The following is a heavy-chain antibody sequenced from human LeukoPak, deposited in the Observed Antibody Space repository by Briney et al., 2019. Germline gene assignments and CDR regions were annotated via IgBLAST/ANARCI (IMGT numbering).Heavy chain of an antibody. CDR1: GASIGGHY. V-gene: IGHV4-59*08. Sequence: PSETLSLMCSISGASIGGHYWNWIQQPPGKGLEWIGHIFFSGSPSYSPSLKSRVTISVDTSKNQFSLKLRSVTAADTAVYYCARRLGGSGSYYYWGQGTLVTVSS. CDR3: ARRLGGSGSYYY. D-gene: IGHD3-10*01. J-gene: IGHJ4*02. CDR2: IFFSGSP.